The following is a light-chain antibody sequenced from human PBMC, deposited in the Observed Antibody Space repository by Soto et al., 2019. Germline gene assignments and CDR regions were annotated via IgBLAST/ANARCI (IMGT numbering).Light chain of an antibody. Sequence: EIVMTQSPATLSVSPGERATLSCRASQSVSSNLAWDQQKPGQAPRLLIYGASTRATGIPARFSGSGSGTEFTLTISSLQSEDFAVYYCQQYNNWPLLFGGGTKVDIK. J-gene: IGKJ4*01. CDR3: QQYNNWPLL. CDR2: GAS. V-gene: IGKV3-15*01. CDR1: QSVSSN.